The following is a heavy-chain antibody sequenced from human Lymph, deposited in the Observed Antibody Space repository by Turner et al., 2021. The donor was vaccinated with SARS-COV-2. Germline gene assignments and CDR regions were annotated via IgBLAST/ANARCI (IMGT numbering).Heavy chain of an antibody. CDR1: GGSMKNNY. Sequence: QVQLQESGPRLVKPLETLSLTCTVSGGSMKNNYWSWIRPPPGKRLEGIGFIFCRGSTNYNPSRKSRVTISVDTSENQFSLKLTSVTAADTAIYYCARQTVNNWVDPWGQGTLVTVSS. J-gene: IGHJ5*02. D-gene: IGHD2-21*02. V-gene: IGHV4-59*01. CDR2: IFCRGST. CDR3: ARQTVNNWVDP.